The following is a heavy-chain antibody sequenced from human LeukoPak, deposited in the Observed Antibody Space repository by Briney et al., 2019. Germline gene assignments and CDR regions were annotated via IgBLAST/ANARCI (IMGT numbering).Heavy chain of an antibody. CDR1: GFTFSSYE. D-gene: IGHD1-1*01. V-gene: IGHV3-30*03. Sequence: GGSLRLSCAASGFTFSSYEMNWVRQAPGKGLEWVAVVSYDGSNQYYADSVKGRFSISRGKSKNTLYLQMDSLRPEDTAVYYCVGKLTGTTYFHYWGQGTLVTVSS. J-gene: IGHJ4*02. CDR3: VGKLTGTTYFHY. CDR2: VSYDGSNQ.